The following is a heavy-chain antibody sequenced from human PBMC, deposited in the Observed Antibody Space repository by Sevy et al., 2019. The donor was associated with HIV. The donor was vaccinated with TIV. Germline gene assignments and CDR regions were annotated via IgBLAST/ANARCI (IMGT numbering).Heavy chain of an antibody. D-gene: IGHD2-2*01. CDR3: ARDCSSTTCLWGLDV. V-gene: IGHV3-7*03. CDR1: GFTFSNYW. J-gene: IGHJ6*02. CDR2: IKRDGSER. Sequence: GGSLRLSCAASGFTFSNYWMTWVRQAPGKGLEWVANIKRDGSERYYVASVKGRFTISRYNAKNSLYLQMNSLRADDTAVYYCARDCSSTTCLWGLDVWGQGTTVTVSS.